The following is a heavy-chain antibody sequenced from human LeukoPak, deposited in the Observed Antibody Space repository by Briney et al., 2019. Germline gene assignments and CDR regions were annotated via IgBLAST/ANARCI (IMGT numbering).Heavy chain of an antibody. CDR2: IYYSGST. CDR3: ASFQHSGYEYYFDY. Sequence: SETLSLTCAVYGGSFSGYYWSWIRQPPGKGLEWIGYIYYSGSTNYNPSLKSRVTISVDTSKNQFSLKLSSVTAADTAVYYCASFQHSGYEYYFDYWGQGTLVTVSS. CDR1: GGSFSGYY. D-gene: IGHD5-12*01. J-gene: IGHJ4*02. V-gene: IGHV4-59*01.